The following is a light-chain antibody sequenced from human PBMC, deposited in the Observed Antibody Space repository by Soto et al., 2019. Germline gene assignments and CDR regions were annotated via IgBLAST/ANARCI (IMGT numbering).Light chain of an antibody. CDR1: RSVSSY. V-gene: IGKV3-11*01. CDR2: DAS. CDR3: QQRSNLWT. Sequence: EIVLTQSPATLSLSPGERATLSCRASRSVSSYLAWYQQKPGQAPRLLIYDASNRATGIPARFSGSGSGTDFTLTISSLEPEDFAVYYCQQRSNLWTFGQGTKVEIK. J-gene: IGKJ1*01.